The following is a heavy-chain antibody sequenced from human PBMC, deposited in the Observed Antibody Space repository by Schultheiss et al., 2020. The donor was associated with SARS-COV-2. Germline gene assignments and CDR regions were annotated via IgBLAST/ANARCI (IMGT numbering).Heavy chain of an antibody. V-gene: IGHV3-30*03. J-gene: IGHJ4*02. CDR3: ARDRGLNYYGSGSYFPFDY. CDR2: ISYDGSNK. Sequence: GGSLRLSCAASGFTFSSYGMHWVRQAPGKGLEWVAVISYDGSNKYYADSVKGRFTISRDNAKNSLYLQMNSLRAEDTAVYYCARDRGLNYYGSGSYFPFDYWGQGTLVTVSS. CDR1: GFTFSSYG. D-gene: IGHD3-10*01.